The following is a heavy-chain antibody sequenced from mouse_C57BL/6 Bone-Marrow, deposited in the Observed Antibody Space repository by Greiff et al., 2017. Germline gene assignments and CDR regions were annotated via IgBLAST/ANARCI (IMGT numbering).Heavy chain of an antibody. CDR1: GYTFTSYW. J-gene: IGHJ2*01. CDR3: ASVYGCDVRGYYFDY. D-gene: IGHD2-2*01. CDR2: IDPNSGVT. Sequence: QVQLQQPGAELVKPGASVKLSCKASGYTFTSYWMHWVKQRPGRGLEWIGRIDPNSGVTKYNEKFKSKATLTVDKPASTAYMQLSSLTSEDSAVYYCASVYGCDVRGYYFDYWGQGTTLTVSS. V-gene: IGHV1-72*01.